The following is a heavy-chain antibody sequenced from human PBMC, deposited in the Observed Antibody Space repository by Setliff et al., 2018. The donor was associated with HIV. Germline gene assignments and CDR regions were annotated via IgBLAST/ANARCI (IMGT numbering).Heavy chain of an antibody. CDR1: GFTFSDYY. CDR3: ARDFWGGSYSSDY. Sequence: PGGSLRLSCAASGFTFSDYYMTWIRQAPGKGLEWVSYISPGGASIYYADSVKGRFTISRDNAKNSLYLQMNSLRAEDTAVYYCARDFWGGSYSSDYWGQGTLVTVS. D-gene: IGHD1-26*01. CDR2: ISPGGASI. V-gene: IGHV3-11*04. J-gene: IGHJ4*02.